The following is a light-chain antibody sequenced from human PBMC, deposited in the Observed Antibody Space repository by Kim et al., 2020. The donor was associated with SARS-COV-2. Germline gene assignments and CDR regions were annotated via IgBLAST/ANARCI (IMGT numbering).Light chain of an antibody. V-gene: IGKV1-33*01. CDR3: QQYDILLT. Sequence: DIQMTQSPSSLSASVGYRVTITCQASQDISNYLNWYQQKPGKAPKLLIYDASNLETGVPSRFSGSGSGTDFTFTISSLQPEDIATYYCQQYDILLTFGGGTKVDIK. CDR1: QDISNY. J-gene: IGKJ4*01. CDR2: DAS.